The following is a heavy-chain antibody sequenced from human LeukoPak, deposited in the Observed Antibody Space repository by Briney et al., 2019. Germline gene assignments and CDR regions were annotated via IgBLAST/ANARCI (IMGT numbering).Heavy chain of an antibody. CDR2: INHSGST. J-gene: IGHJ4*02. V-gene: IGHV4-34*01. D-gene: IGHD3-10*01. CDR3: ARGHWGLWFGEYYFDH. CDR1: GGSFSGYY. Sequence: SETLSLTCAVYGGSFSGYYWSWIRQPPGKGLEWIGEINHSGSTNYNPSLKSRVTISVDTSKNQFSLKLSSVTAADTAVYYCARGHWGLWFGEYYFDHWGQGTLVTVSS.